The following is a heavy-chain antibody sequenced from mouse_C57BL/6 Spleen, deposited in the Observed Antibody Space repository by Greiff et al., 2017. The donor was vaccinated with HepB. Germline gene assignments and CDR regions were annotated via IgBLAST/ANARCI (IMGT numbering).Heavy chain of an antibody. V-gene: IGHV1-4*01. D-gene: IGHD1-1*01. CDR1: GYTFTSYT. Sequence: VQLQQSGAELARPGASVKMSCKASGYTFTSYTMHWVKQRPGQGLEWIGYINPSSGYTKYNQKFKDKATLTADKSSSTAYMQLSSLTSEDSAVYYCARSGVVATFYWYFDVWGTGTTVTVSS. CDR2: INPSSGYT. CDR3: ARSGVVATFYWYFDV. J-gene: IGHJ1*03.